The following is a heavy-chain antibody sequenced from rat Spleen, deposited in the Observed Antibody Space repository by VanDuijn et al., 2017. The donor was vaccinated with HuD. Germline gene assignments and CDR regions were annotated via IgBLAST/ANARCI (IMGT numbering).Heavy chain of an antibody. CDR2: ITKTGGNL. Sequence: VQMKESGPGLVQPSQTLSLTCTVSGFSLTDYSVHWIRQAPGKGLEWVASITKTGGNLYYPDSVKGRFTISRDNAKSTLYLQMNSLRSEDTATYYCARPDYPGLTTHVMDAWGQGASVTVSS. CDR1: GFSLTDYS. D-gene: IGHD1-4*01. J-gene: IGHJ4*01. V-gene: IGHV5-31*01. CDR3: ARPDYPGLTTHVMDA.